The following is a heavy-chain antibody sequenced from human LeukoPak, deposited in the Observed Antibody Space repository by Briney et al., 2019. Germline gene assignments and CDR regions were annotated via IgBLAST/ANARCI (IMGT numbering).Heavy chain of an antibody. D-gene: IGHD6-19*01. CDR2: ISGSGGST. J-gene: IGHJ4*02. V-gene: IGHV3-23*01. CDR3: AKDSSGWIGGDY. Sequence: GGSLRLSCAASGFTFSSYGMSWVRQAPGKGLEWVSAISGSGGSTYYADSVKGRFTISRDNSKNTLYLQMNSLRAEDTAVYYCAKDSSGWIGGDYWGQGTLVTVSS. CDR1: GFTFSSYG.